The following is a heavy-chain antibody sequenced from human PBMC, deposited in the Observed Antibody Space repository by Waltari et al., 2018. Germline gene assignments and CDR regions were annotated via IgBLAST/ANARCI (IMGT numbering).Heavy chain of an antibody. CDR1: GYSISSSSYY. CDR2: LYYSGIT. CDR3: ARDRIPATFRCWFDS. Sequence: QLHLQESGPGLVKPSETLFLPCTFSGYSISSSSYYWGWIRQPPGKGPQWIGSLYYSGITYYNPSLESRVSMSVDTSKNQLSLMLSAVTAADTAVYYCARDRIPATFRCWFDSWGPGTLVTVSS. D-gene: IGHD2-2*01. V-gene: IGHV4-39*07. J-gene: IGHJ5*01.